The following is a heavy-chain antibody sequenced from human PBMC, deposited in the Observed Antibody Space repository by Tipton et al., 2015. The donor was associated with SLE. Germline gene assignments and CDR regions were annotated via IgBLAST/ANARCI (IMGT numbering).Heavy chain of an antibody. CDR2: INPGGSER. J-gene: IGHJ4*02. CDR3: ARDIVERTYGLGDY. CDR1: GVSFNKYW. D-gene: IGHD3-10*01. Sequence: SLRLSCVASGVSFNKYWMIWVRQAPGKGLEWVANINPGGSERFYMDSVKGRFTISRDNAKNSVSLQMDNLSVEDTAVYYCARDIVERTYGLGDYWGQGTLVSVSS. V-gene: IGHV3-7*01.